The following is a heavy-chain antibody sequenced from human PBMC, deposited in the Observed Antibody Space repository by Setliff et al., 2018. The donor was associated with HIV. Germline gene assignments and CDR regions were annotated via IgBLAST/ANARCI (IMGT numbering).Heavy chain of an antibody. CDR3: AQLGMVDDFDY. J-gene: IGHJ4*02. Sequence: PSETLSLTCTVSGDSVSSRSYYWSWIRQPPGKGLEWIGYIYYSGSTNYHPSLKSRVTLSVDTSKNHFSLKLRSVTAADTAVYYCAQLGMVDDFDYWGQGTLVTVSS. CDR2: IYYSGST. V-gene: IGHV4-61*03. CDR1: GDSVSSRSYY. D-gene: IGHD1-1*01.